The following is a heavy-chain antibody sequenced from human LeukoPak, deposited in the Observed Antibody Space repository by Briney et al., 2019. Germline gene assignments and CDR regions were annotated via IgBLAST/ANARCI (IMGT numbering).Heavy chain of an antibody. CDR2: INPSGGST. Sequence: ASVKVSCKASVYTFTSYYMHWGRQAPGEGLEWMGIINPSGGSTSYAQKFQGRVTMTRDTSTSTVYMELRSLRSEDTAVYYCAREEGAHYYDSSDITYYGIDVWGQGPTVTVSS. V-gene: IGHV1-46*01. CDR3: AREEGAHYYDSSDITYYGIDV. D-gene: IGHD3-22*01. J-gene: IGHJ6*02. CDR1: VYTFTSYY.